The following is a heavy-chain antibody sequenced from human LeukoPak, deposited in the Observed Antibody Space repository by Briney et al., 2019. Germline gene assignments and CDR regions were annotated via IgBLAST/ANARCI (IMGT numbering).Heavy chain of an antibody. CDR2: IRSKANSYAT. D-gene: IGHD3-22*01. V-gene: IGHV3-73*01. J-gene: IGHJ5*02. CDR1: GFTFSGSA. Sequence: GGSLRLSCAASGFTFSGSAMHWVRQASGKGLEWVGRIRSKANSYATAYAASVKGRFTISRDDSKNTAYLQMNSLKTEDTAMYYCTRHAPSSDSSGYFNAWGQGTLVTVSS. CDR3: TRHAPSSDSSGYFNA.